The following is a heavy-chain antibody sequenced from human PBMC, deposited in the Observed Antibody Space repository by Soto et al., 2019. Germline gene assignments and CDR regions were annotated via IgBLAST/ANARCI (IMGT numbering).Heavy chain of an antibody. CDR3: AKVRATVTTSWNWFDP. CDR2: ISYDGSNK. Sequence: QVQLVESGGGVVQPGRSLRLSCAASGFTFSSYGMHWVRQAPGKGLEWVAVISYDGSNKYYADSVKGRFTISRDNSKNXLYLQMNSLRAEDTAVYYCAKVRATVTTSWNWFDPWGQGTLVTVSS. CDR1: GFTFSSYG. J-gene: IGHJ5*02. D-gene: IGHD4-4*01. V-gene: IGHV3-30*18.